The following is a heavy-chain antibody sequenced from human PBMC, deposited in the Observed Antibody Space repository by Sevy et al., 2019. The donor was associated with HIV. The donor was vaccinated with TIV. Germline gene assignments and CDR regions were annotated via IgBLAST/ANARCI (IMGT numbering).Heavy chain of an antibody. V-gene: IGHV3-7*01. D-gene: IGHD2-15*01. CDR3: ARDGVEGATDFDY. J-gene: IGHJ4*02. CDR2: IKEDGSDK. CDR1: GFTFSNYW. Sequence: GGSLRLSCEVSGFTFSNYWMTWVRQAPGKGLEWVANIKEDGSDKYYGHSVKGRFSISRDNAKNSLYLQMNSLRAEDTAVYYCARDGVEGATDFDYWGQGTLVTVSS.